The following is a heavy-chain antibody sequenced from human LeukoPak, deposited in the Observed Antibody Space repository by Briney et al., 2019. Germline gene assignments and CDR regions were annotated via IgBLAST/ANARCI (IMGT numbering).Heavy chain of an antibody. J-gene: IGHJ4*02. CDR3: ARGRGVDY. Sequence: GGSLRLSCAASGFTFSGYWMSWVRQAPGKGLEWVANIKPDGSERYYVDSMKGRFTISRDNAKNSLYLQMDSLRAEDTAVYYCARGRGVDYWGRGTLVTVSS. CDR2: IKPDGSER. D-gene: IGHD5-24*01. V-gene: IGHV3-7*01. CDR1: GFTFSGYW.